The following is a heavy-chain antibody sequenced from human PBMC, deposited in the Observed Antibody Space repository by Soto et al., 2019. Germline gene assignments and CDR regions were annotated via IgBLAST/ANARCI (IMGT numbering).Heavy chain of an antibody. CDR2: IYYSGST. J-gene: IGHJ4*02. CDR1: GGSISSYY. Sequence: SETLSLTCTVSGGSISSYYWSWIRQPPGKGLEWIGYIYYSGSTNYNPSLKSRVTISVDTSKNQFSLKLSSVTAADTAVYYCARHPPPFGDYPPGFDYWGQGTLVTVSS. V-gene: IGHV4-59*08. D-gene: IGHD4-17*01. CDR3: ARHPPPFGDYPPGFDY.